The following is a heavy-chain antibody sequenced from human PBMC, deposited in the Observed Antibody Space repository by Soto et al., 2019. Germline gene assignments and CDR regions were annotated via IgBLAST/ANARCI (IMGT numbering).Heavy chain of an antibody. V-gene: IGHV3-21*01. J-gene: IGHJ3*02. CDR1: GFTFSSYS. D-gene: IGHD3-22*01. Sequence: GGSLRLSCAASGFTFSSYSMNWVRQAPGKGLEWVSSISSSSSYIYYADSVKGRFTISRDNAKNSLYLQMNSLRAEDTAVYYCARDRAMIVVVNAFDIWGQGTMVTVSS. CDR2: ISSSSSYI. CDR3: ARDRAMIVVVNAFDI.